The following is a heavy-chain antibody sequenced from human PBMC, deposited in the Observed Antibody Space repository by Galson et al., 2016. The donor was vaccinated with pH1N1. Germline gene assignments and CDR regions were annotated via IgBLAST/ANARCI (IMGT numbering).Heavy chain of an antibody. D-gene: IGHD2-21*01. V-gene: IGHV1-2*02. CDR2: INPENGDT. CDR3: ARIIRYSSGLDP. CDR1: GYTFTGHY. J-gene: IGHJ5*02. Sequence: SVKVSCKASGYTFTGHYMHWVRQAPGRGLEWMGWINPENGDTKYAQKFQDRVTMTRDTSNSTAYMEVNRLTSDDTAVYYCARIIRYSSGLDPWGQGTLVTVSP.